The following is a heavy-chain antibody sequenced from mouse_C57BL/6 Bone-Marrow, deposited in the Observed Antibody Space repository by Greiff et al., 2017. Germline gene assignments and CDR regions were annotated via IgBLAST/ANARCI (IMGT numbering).Heavy chain of an antibody. Sequence: QVQLQQSGAELVRPGSSVKLSCKASGYTFTSYWMHWVKQRPIQGLEWIGNIDPSDSETHYNQKFKDKATLTVDKSSSTAYMQLSSLTSEDSAVYYCARRSSGLYYYAMDYWGQGTSVTVSS. CDR1: GYTFTSYW. CDR2: IDPSDSET. V-gene: IGHV1-52*01. D-gene: IGHD3-2*02. J-gene: IGHJ4*01. CDR3: ARRSSGLYYYAMDY.